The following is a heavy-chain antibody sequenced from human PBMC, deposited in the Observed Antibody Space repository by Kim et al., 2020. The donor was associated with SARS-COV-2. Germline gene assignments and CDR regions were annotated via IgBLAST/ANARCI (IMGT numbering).Heavy chain of an antibody. V-gene: IGHV3-23*01. J-gene: IGHJ4*02. Sequence: ADSVQGRFTISRDNSKNTLYLQMNSLRAEDTAVYYCAKEGDTMILVPEDYWGQGTLVTVSS. CDR3: AKEGDTMILVPEDY. D-gene: IGHD3-22*01.